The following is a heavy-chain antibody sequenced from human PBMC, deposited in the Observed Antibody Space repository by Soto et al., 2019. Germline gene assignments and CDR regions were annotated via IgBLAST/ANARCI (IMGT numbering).Heavy chain of an antibody. CDR2: ISFDGGEK. CDR1: GFTFIAYS. V-gene: IGHV3-30-3*01. CDR3: ATDSASCSGGRCNSVGWLHP. D-gene: IGHD2-15*01. J-gene: IGHJ5*02. Sequence: QVQLVESGGGVVQPGRSLRLSCAASGFTFIAYSMHWVRQAAGKGLEWLAVISFDGGEKHYADSVKGRCTISRDNSNNTLYLQMNCLRDDDTAIYFSATDSASCSGGRCNSVGWLHPWGQGTLVIVSS.